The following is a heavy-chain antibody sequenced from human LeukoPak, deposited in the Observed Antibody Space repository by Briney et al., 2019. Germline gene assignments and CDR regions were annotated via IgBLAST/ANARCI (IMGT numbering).Heavy chain of an antibody. CDR2: IIPIFGTA. CDR1: GGTFSSYA. D-gene: IGHD3-22*01. J-gene: IGHJ4*02. CDR3: VRVRGYYYDSSGYYDY. Sequence: SVKVSCKASGGTFSSYAISWVRQAPGQGLEWMGGIIPIFGTANYAQKFQGRVTITADESTSTAYMELSSLRSEDTAVYYCVRVRGYYYDSSGYYDYWGQGTLVTVSS. V-gene: IGHV1-69*13.